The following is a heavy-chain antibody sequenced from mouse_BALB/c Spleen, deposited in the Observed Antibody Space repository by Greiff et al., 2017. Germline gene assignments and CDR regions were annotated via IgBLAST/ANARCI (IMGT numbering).Heavy chain of an antibody. Sequence: EVKLVESGPSLVKPSQTLSLTCSVTGDSITSGYWNWIRKFPGNKLEYMGYISYSGSTYYNPSLKSRISITRDTSKNQYYLQLNSVTTEDTATYYCARSGPGNPAWFAYWGQGTLVTVSA. J-gene: IGHJ3*01. CDR1: GDSITSGY. D-gene: IGHD2-1*01. CDR3: ARSGPGNPAWFAY. CDR2: ISYSGST. V-gene: IGHV3-8*02.